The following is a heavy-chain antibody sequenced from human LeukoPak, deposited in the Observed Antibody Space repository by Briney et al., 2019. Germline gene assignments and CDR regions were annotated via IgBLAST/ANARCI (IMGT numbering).Heavy chain of an antibody. CDR3: ARHFSSDSSSPVDY. Sequence: SETLSLTCTVSGGSISSTSYHWGWIRQPPGKALEWIGTIYPSGNTYYNPSLKSRLTLSIDTSKNQFSVKLSSVTAADTAVYYCARHFSSDSSSPVDYWGQGTLVTVSS. J-gene: IGHJ4*02. D-gene: IGHD6-6*01. CDR2: IYPSGNT. V-gene: IGHV4-39*01. CDR1: GGSISSTSYH.